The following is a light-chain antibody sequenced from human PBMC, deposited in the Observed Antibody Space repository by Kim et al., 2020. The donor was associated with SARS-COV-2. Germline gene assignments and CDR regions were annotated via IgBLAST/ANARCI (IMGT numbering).Light chain of an antibody. Sequence: EIVLTQAPATLSLSAGERATLSCRASQSITTDLAWYQQKPGQAPRLFIYDGSNRAAGIPARFSGGGSGTDFTLTVSSLEPEDSAVYYCEQRNKWPRTFGQGTKVETK. V-gene: IGKV3-11*01. J-gene: IGKJ1*01. CDR3: EQRNKWPRT. CDR2: DGS. CDR1: QSITTD.